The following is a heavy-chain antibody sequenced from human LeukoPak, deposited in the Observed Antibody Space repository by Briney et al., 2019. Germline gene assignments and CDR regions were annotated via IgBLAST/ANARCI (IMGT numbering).Heavy chain of an antibody. Sequence: ASVKVSCKVSGYTLTELSMHWVRQAPGKGLEWMGGFDPEDGETIYAQKFQGRVTMTEDTSTDTAYMELSSLRSEDTAVYYCATSPYSGNYYGLGYFDYWGQGTLVTVSS. CDR2: FDPEDGET. CDR1: GYTLTELS. J-gene: IGHJ4*02. D-gene: IGHD1-26*01. CDR3: ATSPYSGNYYGLGYFDY. V-gene: IGHV1-24*01.